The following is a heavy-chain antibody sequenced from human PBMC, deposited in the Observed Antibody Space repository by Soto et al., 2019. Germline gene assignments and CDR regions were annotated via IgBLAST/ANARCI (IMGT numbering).Heavy chain of an antibody. V-gene: IGHV1-69*08. CDR2: IIPILGIA. J-gene: IGHJ5*02. CDR3: ARDLEFGESNWFDP. D-gene: IGHD3-10*01. Sequence: QVQLVQSGAEVKKPGSSVKVSCKASGGTFSSYTISWVRQAPGQGLEWMGRIIPILGIANYAQKFQGRVTITADKSTSTAYMELSSLRSEDTAVYYCARDLEFGESNWFDPWGQGTLVTVSS. CDR1: GGTFSSYT.